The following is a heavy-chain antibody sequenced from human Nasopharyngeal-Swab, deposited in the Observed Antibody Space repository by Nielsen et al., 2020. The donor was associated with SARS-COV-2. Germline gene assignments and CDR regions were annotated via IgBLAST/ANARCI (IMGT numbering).Heavy chain of an antibody. CDR1: GFPFSDYY. J-gene: IGHJ4*02. D-gene: IGHD3-22*01. Sequence: GESLKISCAASGFPFSDYYMSWIRQAPGKGLEWVSYISSSVSIRYYADSVKGRFTISRDNAKNSLYLQMDSLRAEDTAVYYCARNTDYYDSSGYQDYWGQGTLVTVSS. V-gene: IGHV3-11*04. CDR2: ISSSVSIR. CDR3: ARNTDYYDSSGYQDY.